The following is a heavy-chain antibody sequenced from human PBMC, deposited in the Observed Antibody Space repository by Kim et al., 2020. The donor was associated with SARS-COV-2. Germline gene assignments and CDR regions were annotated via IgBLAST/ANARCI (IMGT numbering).Heavy chain of an antibody. V-gene: IGHV3-30*04. J-gene: IGHJ6*02. CDR1: GFTFSSYA. D-gene: IGHD4-17*01. CDR2: ISYDGSNK. Sequence: GGSLRLSCAASGFTFSSYAMHWVRQAPGKGLEWVAVISYDGSNKYYADSVKGRFTISRDNSKNTLYLQMNSLRAEDTAVYYCARDSYGELVYYYYGMDVWGQGTTVTVSS. CDR3: ARDSYGELVYYYYGMDV.